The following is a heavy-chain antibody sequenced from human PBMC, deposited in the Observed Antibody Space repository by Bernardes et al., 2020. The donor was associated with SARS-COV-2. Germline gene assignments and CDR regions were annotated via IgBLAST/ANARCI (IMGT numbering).Heavy chain of an antibody. D-gene: IGHD4-17*01. CDR2: TNQDGSYT. J-gene: IGHJ4*02. Sequence: GRSLRLSCAVSGLTAEITFSPYCMAWSRQVPGGGLVWVATTNQDGSYTNFVDAAKRRFTISRDNAKNLLFLQMDSLRVEDTAIYYCAGDPHYGALDYWGQGALVTVSS. V-gene: IGHV3-7*01. CDR1: GLTAEITFSPYC. CDR3: AGDPHYGALDY.